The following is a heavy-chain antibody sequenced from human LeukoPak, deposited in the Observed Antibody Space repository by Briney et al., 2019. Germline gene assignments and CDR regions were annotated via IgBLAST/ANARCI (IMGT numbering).Heavy chain of an antibody. CDR3: ARVDGGNSGIDY. J-gene: IGHJ4*02. CDR1: GYCISSGYY. CDR2: IYHSGST. D-gene: IGHD4-23*01. Sequence: PSETLSLTCTVSGYCISSGYYWGWIRQPPWKGLEWIGSIYHSGSTYYNPSLKSRVTISVDTSKNQFSLKLSSVTAADTAVYYCARVDGGNSGIDYWGQGTLVTVSS. V-gene: IGHV4-38-2*02.